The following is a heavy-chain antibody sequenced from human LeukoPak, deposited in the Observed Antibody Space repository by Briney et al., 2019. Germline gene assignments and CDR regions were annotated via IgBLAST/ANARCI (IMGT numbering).Heavy chain of an antibody. CDR1: GYTFTSYD. J-gene: IGHJ4*02. Sequence: ASVKVSCKASGYTFTSYDINWVRQATGQGLEWMGWMNPNSGNTGYAQKFQGRVTMTRNTSISTAYMELSSLRSGDTAVYYCARGGPGAAYFDYWGQGTLVTVSS. CDR2: MNPNSGNT. D-gene: IGHD1-26*01. V-gene: IGHV1-8*01. CDR3: ARGGPGAAYFDY.